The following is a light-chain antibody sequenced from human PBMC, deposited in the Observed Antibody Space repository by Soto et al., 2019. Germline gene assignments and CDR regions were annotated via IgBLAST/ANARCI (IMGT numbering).Light chain of an antibody. V-gene: IGLV2-8*01. Sequence: QSALTQPPSASGSPGQSVTISCTGTSSDVGGYNYVSWYQQYPGSAPKLMIYEVTKRPSVVPDRFSGSKSGNTASPTVSGLQAEDEADDYGSSYAASNNFYFVFGGGTKVTVL. CDR3: SSYAASNNFYFV. CDR1: SSDVGGYNY. CDR2: EVT. J-gene: IGLJ3*02.